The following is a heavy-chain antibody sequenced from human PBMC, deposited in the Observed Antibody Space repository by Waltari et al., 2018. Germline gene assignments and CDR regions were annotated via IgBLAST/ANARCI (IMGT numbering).Heavy chain of an antibody. V-gene: IGHV1-3*01. Sequence: QVQLVQSGAEVKKPGASVKVSCKASGYTFTGYTIPWVRQAPGPGLEWMGWINADNGNTKYSQKFQGRVTITRDTSANTADMELSSLRSEDTAVYYCARAYCINGVCYSGYYFDYWGQGTLVTVSS. CDR3: ARAYCINGVCYSGYYFDY. CDR1: GYTFTGYT. D-gene: IGHD2-8*01. J-gene: IGHJ4*02. CDR2: INADNGNT.